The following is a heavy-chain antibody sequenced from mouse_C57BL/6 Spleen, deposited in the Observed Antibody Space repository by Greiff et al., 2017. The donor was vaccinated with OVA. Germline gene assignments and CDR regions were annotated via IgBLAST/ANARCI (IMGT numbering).Heavy chain of an antibody. CDR1: GFNIKNTY. CDR2: IDPANGNT. CDR3: ASYYGSSPWYFDV. V-gene: IGHV14-3*01. Sequence: EVQGVESVAELVRPGASVKLSCTASGFNIKNTYMHWVKQRPEQGLEWIGRIDPANGNTKYAPKFQGKATITADTSSNTAYLQLSSLTSEDTAIYYCASYYGSSPWYFDVWGTGTTVTVSS. D-gene: IGHD1-1*01. J-gene: IGHJ1*03.